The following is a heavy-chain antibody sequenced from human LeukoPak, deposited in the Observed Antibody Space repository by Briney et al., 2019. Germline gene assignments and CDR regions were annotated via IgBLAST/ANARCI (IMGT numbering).Heavy chain of an antibody. CDR1: GYTFTSYD. V-gene: IGHV1-8*01. Sequence: ASVKVSCKASGYTFTSYDINWVRQATGQGLEWMGWMNPNSGNTGYAQKFQGRVTMTRNTSISTAYMELSSLRSEDTAVYYCARSSPQPIHHLDYWGQGTMVTVSS. D-gene: IGHD2-2*01. CDR3: ARSSPQPIHHLDY. CDR2: MNPNSGNT. J-gene: IGHJ4*02.